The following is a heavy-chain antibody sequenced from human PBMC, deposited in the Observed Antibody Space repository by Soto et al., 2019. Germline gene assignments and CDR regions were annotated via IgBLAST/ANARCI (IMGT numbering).Heavy chain of an antibody. CDR2: TYYRSKWYN. Sequence: SQTLSLTCAICWYSFSINMAAFNLIRQSPSRGLEWLGRTYYRSKWYNDYAVSAKSRITINPDTSKNQFSLQLNSVTPEDTAVYYCERGNRDFDTRGQRKMVPVS. V-gene: IGHV6-1*01. CDR3: ERGNRDFDT. CDR1: WYSFSINMAA. J-gene: IGHJ3*02.